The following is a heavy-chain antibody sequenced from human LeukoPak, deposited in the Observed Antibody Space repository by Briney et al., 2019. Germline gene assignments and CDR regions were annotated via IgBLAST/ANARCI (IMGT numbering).Heavy chain of an antibody. CDR1: GLTFSTSA. CDR3: ARDRRVWGSYDY. J-gene: IGHJ4*02. CDR2: ISGSGDDT. Sequence: GGSLRLSCAASGLTFSTSAMSWVRQAPGRGLQWVSAISGSGDDTHYADSVKGRFTISRDNSKNTLYLQMNSLRAEDTAVYYCARDRRVWGSYDYWGQGTLVTVSS. V-gene: IGHV3-23*01. D-gene: IGHD3-16*01.